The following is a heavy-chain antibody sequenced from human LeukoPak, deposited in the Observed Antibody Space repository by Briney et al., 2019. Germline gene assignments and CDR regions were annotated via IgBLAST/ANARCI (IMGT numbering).Heavy chain of an antibody. CDR3: ASPDCSSTSCYRYYYYGMDV. Sequence: SVKVSCKASGGTFISYAISWVRQAPGQGLEWMGGIIPIFGTANYAQKFQGRVTITADESTSTAYMELSSLRSEDTAVYYCASPDCSSTSCYRYYYYGMDVWGQGTTVTVSS. D-gene: IGHD2-2*01. J-gene: IGHJ6*02. CDR1: GGTFISYA. CDR2: IIPIFGTA. V-gene: IGHV1-69*13.